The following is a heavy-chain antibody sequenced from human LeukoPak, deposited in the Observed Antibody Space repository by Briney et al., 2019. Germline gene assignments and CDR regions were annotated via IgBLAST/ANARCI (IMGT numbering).Heavy chain of an antibody. D-gene: IGHD6-13*01. CDR1: GGSISSGSYY. CDR2: IYTSGST. CDR3: ARASGSSSSWYRAVYFDY. J-gene: IGHJ4*02. V-gene: IGHV4-61*02. Sequence: SETLSLTCTVSGGSISSGSYYWSWIRQPAGKGLEWIGRIYTSGSTNYNPSLKSRVTISVDTSKNQFSLKLSSVTAADTAVYYCARASGSSSSWYRAVYFDYWGQGTLVTVSS.